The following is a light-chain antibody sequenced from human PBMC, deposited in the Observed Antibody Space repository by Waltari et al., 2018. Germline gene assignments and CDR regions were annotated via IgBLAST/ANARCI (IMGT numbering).Light chain of an antibody. CDR2: DAS. CDR3: QQHDNPPFT. J-gene: IGKJ2*01. Sequence: AIQLTQSPSSLSASVGDRVTITCRASQGISSALAWYQQKPGKAPKLLIYDASSLESGVPSRFSGSGYGTDFTFTISSLQPEDFATYYCQQHDNPPFTFGQGTKLEIK. CDR1: QGISSA. V-gene: IGKV1D-13*01.